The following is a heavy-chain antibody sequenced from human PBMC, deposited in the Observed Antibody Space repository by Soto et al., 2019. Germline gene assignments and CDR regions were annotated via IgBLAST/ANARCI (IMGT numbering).Heavy chain of an antibody. Sequence: PGDSLKISCKGSGYIFTNSWIGWVRHMPGAGFVWLVIIYPGVSDTTYSPSFQGQVTISAPKSITPAYLQWSSLPASDSAMYYCARLQAAMPAAAGMDVWGQGTAVTVSS. CDR1: GYIFTNSW. CDR2: IYPGVSDT. CDR3: ARLQAAMPAAAGMDV. D-gene: IGHD2-2*01. J-gene: IGHJ6*02. V-gene: IGHV5-51*01.